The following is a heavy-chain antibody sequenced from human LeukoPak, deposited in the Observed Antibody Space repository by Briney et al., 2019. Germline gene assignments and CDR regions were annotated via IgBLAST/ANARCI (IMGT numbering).Heavy chain of an antibody. CDR2: ISPSDSTI. V-gene: IGHV3-11*01. J-gene: IGHJ4*02. CDR3: ARRRDYFDY. Sequence: GGSLRLSCAASGFTFSEYYMTWIRQAPGQGLEWVSYISPSDSTIYYADSVKGRFTISRDNAKNSLYLQMNSLRAEDTAVYYCARRRDYFDYWGQGTLVTVSS. CDR1: GFTFSEYY.